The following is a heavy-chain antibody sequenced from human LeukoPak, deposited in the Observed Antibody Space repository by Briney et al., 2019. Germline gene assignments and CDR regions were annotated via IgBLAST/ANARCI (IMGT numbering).Heavy chain of an antibody. D-gene: IGHD1-26*01. CDR2: IRYDGSNK. J-gene: IGHJ6*03. V-gene: IGHV3-30*02. CDR3: AASAGSYYLYYYYYMDV. CDR1: GFTFSSYG. Sequence: GGSLRLSCAASGFTFSSYGMHWVRQAPGKGLEWVAFIRYDGSNKYYADSVKGRFTISRDNSKNTLYLQMNSLRAEDTAVYYCAASAGSYYLYYYYYMDVWGKGTTVTVSS.